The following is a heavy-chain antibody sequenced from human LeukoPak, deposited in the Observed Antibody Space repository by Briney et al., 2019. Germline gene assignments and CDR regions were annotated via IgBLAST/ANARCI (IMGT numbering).Heavy chain of an antibody. V-gene: IGHV3-73*01. Sequence: GGSLRLSCAASGFTFSGSAMHWVRQASGKGLEWVGRIRSKANSYATAYAASVKGRFTISRDDSKNTAYLQMNGLRAEDTALYYCARDLPGGYAPAYWGQGTLVTVSS. CDR1: GFTFSGSA. CDR3: ARDLPGGYAPAY. D-gene: IGHD5-12*01. CDR2: IRSKANSYAT. J-gene: IGHJ4*02.